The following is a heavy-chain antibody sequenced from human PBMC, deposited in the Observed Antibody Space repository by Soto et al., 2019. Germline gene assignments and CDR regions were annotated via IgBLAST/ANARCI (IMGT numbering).Heavy chain of an antibody. J-gene: IGHJ5*02. D-gene: IGHD2-2*01. V-gene: IGHV4-31*03. CDR3: ARANYIVVVPAATANWFDP. CDR1: GGSISSGGYY. CDR2: IYYSGST. Sequence: SQTLSLTCTVSGGSISSGGYYWSWIRQHPGKGLEWIGYIYYSGSTYYNPSLKSRVTISVDTSKNQFSLKLSSVTAADTAVYYCARANYIVVVPAATANWFDPWGQGTLVTVSS.